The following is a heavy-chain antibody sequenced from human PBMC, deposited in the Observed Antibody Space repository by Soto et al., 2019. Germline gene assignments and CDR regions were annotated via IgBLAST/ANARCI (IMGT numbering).Heavy chain of an antibody. CDR3: ARDTTDYYYYMDV. Sequence: GGSLRLSCAASGFTFSSYGMHWVRQAPGKGLERVAVIWYDGSNKYYADSVKGLFTISRDNSKNTLYLQMNSLRAEDTAVYYCARDTTDYYYYMDVWGKGTTVTVSS. V-gene: IGHV3-33*01. D-gene: IGHD4-17*01. CDR2: IWYDGSNK. CDR1: GFTFSSYG. J-gene: IGHJ6*03.